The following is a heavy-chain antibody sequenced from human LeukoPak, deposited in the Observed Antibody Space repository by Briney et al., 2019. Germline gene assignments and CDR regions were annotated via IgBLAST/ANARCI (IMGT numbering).Heavy chain of an antibody. J-gene: IGHJ4*02. CDR3: ARESFAARWD. D-gene: IGHD6-6*01. CDR1: GFTFSNYA. V-gene: IGHV3-30*04. Sequence: GGSLRLSCAASGFTFSNYAMNWIRQTPTKGLEWLAAISTDGNNQNYADSVRGRFTISRDNSKNTLYLQVSSLTVDDTAVYYCARESFAARWDWGQGTLVTVSS. CDR2: ISTDGNNQ.